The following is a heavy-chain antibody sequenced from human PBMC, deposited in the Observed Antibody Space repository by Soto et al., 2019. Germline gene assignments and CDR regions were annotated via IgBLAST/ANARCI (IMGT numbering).Heavy chain of an antibody. V-gene: IGHV1-18*04. Sequence: SVQPSSKASGYTFTSYGISWARQAPGTVLEWMGWISAYNGNTNYAQKLQGRVTMTTDTSTSTAYMELRSLRSDDTAVYYCARSTWFTFGRVIQDNWFALWGQGTLVTVSS. J-gene: IGHJ5*02. CDR2: ISAYNGNT. D-gene: IGHD3-16*02. CDR1: GYTFTSYG. CDR3: ARSTWFTFGRVIQDNWFAL.